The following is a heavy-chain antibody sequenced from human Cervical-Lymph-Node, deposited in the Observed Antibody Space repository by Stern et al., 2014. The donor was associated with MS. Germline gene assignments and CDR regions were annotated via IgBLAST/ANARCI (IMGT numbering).Heavy chain of an antibody. CDR3: ARGHIPYAYNYLFDY. CDR1: GFTFSSYG. CDR2: AWYDGSTA. V-gene: IGHV3-33*01. D-gene: IGHD5-24*01. Sequence: VQLVESGGGVVQPGTSLRLSCAASGFTFSSYGMHWGRQAPGKGLEWVALAWYDGSTAYYTTSVKGRFTISRDNSKNTLSLQMNSLTAEDTAVYYCARGHIPYAYNYLFDYWGQGTLVTVSS. J-gene: IGHJ4*02.